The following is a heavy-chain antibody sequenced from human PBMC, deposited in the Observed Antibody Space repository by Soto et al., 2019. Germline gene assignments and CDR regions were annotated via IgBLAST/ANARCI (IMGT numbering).Heavy chain of an antibody. CDR2: IFPNGNT. CDR3: ARVPSDFWSGYYSDY. J-gene: IGHJ4*02. V-gene: IGHV4-4*07. D-gene: IGHD3-3*01. Sequence: SETLSLTCTVSRGYVNTFHWSWVRQPAGKGLEWIGRIFPNGNTDYSPSLKSRVTLSVDTSKNQISLNLTSVTAADTAVYYCARVPSDFWSGYYSDYWGQGTLVTVSS. CDR1: RGYVNTFH.